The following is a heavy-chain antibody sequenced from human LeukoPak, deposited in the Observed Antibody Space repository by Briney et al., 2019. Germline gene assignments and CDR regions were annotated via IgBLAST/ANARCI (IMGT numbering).Heavy chain of an antibody. Sequence: PGGSLRLSCVGSGFTYSTAWMIWVRQAPGKGLEWVGRVKTNAEGGTIDYAAPVKGRFTITRDDSRNTVHLQMNSLKIEDTAVYYCTSEDFWGQGTLVTVS. CDR3: TSEDF. D-gene: IGHD3/OR15-3a*01. V-gene: IGHV3-15*01. J-gene: IGHJ3*01. CDR1: GFTYSTAW. CDR2: VKTNAEGGTI.